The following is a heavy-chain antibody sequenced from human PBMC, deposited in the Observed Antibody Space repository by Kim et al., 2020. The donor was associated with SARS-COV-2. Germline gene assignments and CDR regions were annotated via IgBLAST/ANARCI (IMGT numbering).Heavy chain of an antibody. Sequence: GGSLRLSCAASGFTFSSYAMSWLRQAPGKGLEWVSTIIGTDGTTYYTDSVKGRFTISRDISKSTLFLHMSSLRAEDTAHYYCANDHWGGGTNMFVDYW. CDR1: GFTFSSYA. D-gene: IGHD2-21*01. CDR3: ANDHWGGGTNMFVDY. CDR2: IIGTDGTT. V-gene: IGHV3-23*01. J-gene: IGHJ4*01.